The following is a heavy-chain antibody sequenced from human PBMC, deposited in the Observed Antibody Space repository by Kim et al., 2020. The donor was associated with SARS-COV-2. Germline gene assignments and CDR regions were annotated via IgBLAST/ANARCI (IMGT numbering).Heavy chain of an antibody. V-gene: IGHV1-3*01. CDR2: ISVGNGDT. Sequence: ASVKVSCKTSGYPFTRNDIHWVRQAPGQRLEWMGWISVGNGDTKYSQKFQGRVTLTSDTSASSAYMELSSLGSEDTAVYYFSRSRSLDYWGQGTLVTVAS. CDR3: SRSRSLDY. CDR1: GYPFTRND. J-gene: IGHJ4*02. D-gene: IGHD1-26*01.